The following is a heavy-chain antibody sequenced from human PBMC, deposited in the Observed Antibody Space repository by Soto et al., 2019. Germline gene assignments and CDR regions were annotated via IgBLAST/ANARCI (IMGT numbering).Heavy chain of an antibody. CDR1: GNTFTRFA. D-gene: IGHD6-19*01. CDR3: ASGRGGWYFDF. J-gene: IGHJ4*02. V-gene: IGHV1-3*01. CDR2: INAGTGQT. Sequence: QVQLVQSGAEVKRPGASVKVSCKASGNTFTRFALHWVRQAPAQRLEWLGWINAGTGQTKYSENFHGRVRITRDTSATTAYMELTSLRSEDTAVYYCASGRGGWYFDFWGQGTLVAVSS.